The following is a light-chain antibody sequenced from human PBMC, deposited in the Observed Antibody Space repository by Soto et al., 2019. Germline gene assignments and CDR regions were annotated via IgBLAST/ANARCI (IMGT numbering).Light chain of an antibody. CDR2: EVS. CDR3: SSYAGDNKWV. Sequence: QSVLTQPPSASGSPGQSVTISCTGTSSDVGGSKYVSWYQQHPGKAPKVIIYEVSKWPSGVPDRFSGSKSGNTASLTVSGLQAEDEADYYCSSYAGDNKWVFGGGTKFTVL. V-gene: IGLV2-8*01. CDR1: SSDVGGSKY. J-gene: IGLJ3*02.